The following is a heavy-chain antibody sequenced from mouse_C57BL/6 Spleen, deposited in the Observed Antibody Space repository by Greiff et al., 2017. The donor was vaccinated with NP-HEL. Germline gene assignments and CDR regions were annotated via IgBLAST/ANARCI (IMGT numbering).Heavy chain of an antibody. V-gene: IGHV2-9-1*01. Sequence: VQGVESGPGLVAPSQSLSITCTVSGFSLTSYAISWVRQPPGKGLEWLGVIWTGGGTNYNSALKSRLSISKDNSKSQVFLKMNSLQTDDTARYYCARNIYGSSYYAMDYWGQGTSVTVSS. CDR3: ARNIYGSSYYAMDY. CDR2: IWTGGGT. CDR1: GFSLTSYA. D-gene: IGHD1-1*01. J-gene: IGHJ4*01.